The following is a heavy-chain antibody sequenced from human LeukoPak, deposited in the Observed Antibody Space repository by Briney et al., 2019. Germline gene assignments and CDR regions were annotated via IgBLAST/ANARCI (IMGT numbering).Heavy chain of an antibody. Sequence: ASVKVSCKASGYTFTAYSIHWVRQAPGQRLEWMGWNNAGYGNTKYSQKFQGRVTITRDTSASTAYMELSSLTSEDTAVFYCARERIGEGFDYWGQGTLVTVSS. CDR1: GYTFTAYS. CDR3: ARERIGEGFDY. V-gene: IGHV1-3*01. CDR2: NNAGYGNT. J-gene: IGHJ4*02. D-gene: IGHD3-10*01.